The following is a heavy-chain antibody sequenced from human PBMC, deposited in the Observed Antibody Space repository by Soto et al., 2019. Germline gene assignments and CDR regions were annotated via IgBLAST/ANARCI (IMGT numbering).Heavy chain of an antibody. D-gene: IGHD4-4*01. J-gene: IGHJ6*03. CDR3: AREGNSNSRFPYYYYMDV. Sequence: SETLSLTCAVYGGSFSGYYWSWIRQPPGKGLEWIGEINHSGSTNYNPSLKSRVTISVDTSKNQFSLKLSSVTAADTAVYYCAREGNSNSRFPYYYYMDVWGKGTTVTVSS. V-gene: IGHV4-34*01. CDR1: GGSFSGYY. CDR2: INHSGST.